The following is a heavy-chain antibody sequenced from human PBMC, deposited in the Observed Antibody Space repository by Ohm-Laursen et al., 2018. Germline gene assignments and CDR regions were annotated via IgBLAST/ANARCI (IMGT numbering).Heavy chain of an antibody. CDR3: AKAVVPAAIVGSFYYYGMDV. CDR1: RFTFSDYY. CDR2: VSSTNTR. D-gene: IGHD2-2*02. Sequence: SLRLSCAASRFTFSDYYMNWVCQALGKGLEWVSSVSSTNTRYYADSVKGRFTISRDNAKNSLHLQMNSLRGEDTALYYCAKAVVPAAIVGSFYYYGMDVWGQGTTVTVSS. J-gene: IGHJ6*02. V-gene: IGHV3-69-1*01.